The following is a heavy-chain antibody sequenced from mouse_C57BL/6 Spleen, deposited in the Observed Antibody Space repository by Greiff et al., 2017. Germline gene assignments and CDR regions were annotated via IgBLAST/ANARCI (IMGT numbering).Heavy chain of an antibody. Sequence: EVQLQQSGPELVKPGDSVKISCKASGYSFTGYFMNWVMQSHGKSLEWIGRINPYNGDTFYNQKFKGKATLTVDKSSSTAHMELRSLTSEDSAVYYCARGYYYGSSYPYWYFDVWGTGTTVTVSS. D-gene: IGHD1-1*01. V-gene: IGHV1-20*01. CDR3: ARGYYYGSSYPYWYFDV. J-gene: IGHJ1*03. CDR1: GYSFTGYF. CDR2: INPYNGDT.